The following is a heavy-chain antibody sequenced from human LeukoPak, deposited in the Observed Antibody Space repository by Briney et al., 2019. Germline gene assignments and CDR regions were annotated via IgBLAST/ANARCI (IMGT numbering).Heavy chain of an antibody. V-gene: IGHV4-39*07. CDR3: ARGGWELLRVPFDY. J-gene: IGHJ4*02. CDR2: IYYSGST. Sequence: KSSETLSLTCTVSGGSISSSSYYWGWIRQPPGKGLEWIGSIYYSGSTYYNPSLKSRVTISVDTSKNQFSLKLSSVTAADTAVYYCARGGWELLRVPFDYWGQGTLVTVSS. CDR1: GGSISSSSYY. D-gene: IGHD1-26*01.